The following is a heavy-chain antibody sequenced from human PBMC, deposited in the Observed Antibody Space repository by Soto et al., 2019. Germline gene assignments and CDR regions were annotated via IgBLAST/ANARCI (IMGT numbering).Heavy chain of an antibody. Sequence: QVQLQESGPGLVKPSGTLSLTCAVSGGSISSSTWWSWVRQPPGKGLAWIGEIYHSGSTNSNPSLKSRVTISVDKSKNQFSLKLSSVTAADTAVYYCARGSSSGWSDSYYFDYWGQGTLVTVSS. CDR1: GGSISSSTW. CDR3: ARGSSSGWSDSYYFDY. CDR2: IYHSGST. J-gene: IGHJ4*02. D-gene: IGHD6-19*01. V-gene: IGHV4-4*02.